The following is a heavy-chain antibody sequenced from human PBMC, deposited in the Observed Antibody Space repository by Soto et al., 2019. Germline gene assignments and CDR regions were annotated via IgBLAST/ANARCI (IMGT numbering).Heavy chain of an antibody. V-gene: IGHV6-1*01. Sequence: SQTLSLTCAISGDSVSSNSAAWNWIRQPPSRGLEWLGRTYYRSKWYNDYAVSVKSRITINPDTSKNQFSLQLNSVTPEDTAVYYCARAEYSSSTGNYYYYGMDVWGQGTTVTVSS. CDR2: TYYRSKWYN. J-gene: IGHJ6*02. CDR1: GDSVSSNSAA. D-gene: IGHD6-6*01. CDR3: ARAEYSSSTGNYYYYGMDV.